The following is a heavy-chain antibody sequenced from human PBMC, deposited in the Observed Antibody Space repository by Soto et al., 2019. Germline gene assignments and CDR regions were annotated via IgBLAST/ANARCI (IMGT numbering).Heavy chain of an antibody. CDR1: GFTFSTYA. Sequence: EVQLLESGGGSVQPGGSLRLSCAASGFTFSTYAMSWVRQAPGKGLEWVSTIGGSGSTYYTDSVKGRFTISRDNSKNTVYLQMNSLRAEDTAVYYCAKRASTTLKYFDYWGQGTLVTVSA. CDR2: IGGSGST. CDR3: AKRASTTLKYFDY. V-gene: IGHV3-23*01. D-gene: IGHD6-6*01. J-gene: IGHJ4*02.